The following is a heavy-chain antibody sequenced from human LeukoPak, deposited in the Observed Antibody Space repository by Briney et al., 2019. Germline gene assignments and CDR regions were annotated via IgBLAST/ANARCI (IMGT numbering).Heavy chain of an antibody. D-gene: IGHD5-24*01. Sequence: GGSLRLSCAASGFTVSSNYMNWVRQAPGKGLEWVSSISSSSSYIYYADSVKGRFTISRDNAKNSLYLQMNSLRAEDTAVYYCAREVGVEMATIGTENDYWGQGTLVTVSS. V-gene: IGHV3-21*01. J-gene: IGHJ4*02. CDR2: ISSSSSYI. CDR1: GFTVSSNY. CDR3: AREVGVEMATIGTENDY.